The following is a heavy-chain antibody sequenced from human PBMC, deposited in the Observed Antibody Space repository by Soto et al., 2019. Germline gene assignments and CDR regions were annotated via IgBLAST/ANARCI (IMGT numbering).Heavy chain of an antibody. J-gene: IGHJ6*03. V-gene: IGHV3-23*01. Sequence: GGSLRLSCAAPGFTFSSYAMSWVRQAPGKGLEWVSAISGSGGSTYYADSVKGRFTISRDNSKNTLYLQMNSLRAEDTAVYYCANHPRYCSGGSCYGDTCYYYMDVWGKGTTVTVSS. CDR1: GFTFSSYA. CDR2: ISGSGGST. CDR3: ANHPRYCSGGSCYGDTCYYYMDV. D-gene: IGHD2-15*01.